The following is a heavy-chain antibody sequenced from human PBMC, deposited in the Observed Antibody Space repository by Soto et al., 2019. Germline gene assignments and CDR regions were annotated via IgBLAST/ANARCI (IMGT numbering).Heavy chain of an antibody. CDR1: GGSIISGGYY. Sequence: SETLSLTCTVSGGSIISGGYYWSWIRQHPGKGLEWIGYIYYSGSTYYNPSLKSRVTISVDTSKNQFSLKLSSVTAADTAVYYCARDRDPNWFDPWGQGTLVTVSS. CDR3: ARDRDPNWFDP. J-gene: IGHJ5*02. CDR2: IYYSGST. V-gene: IGHV4-31*03.